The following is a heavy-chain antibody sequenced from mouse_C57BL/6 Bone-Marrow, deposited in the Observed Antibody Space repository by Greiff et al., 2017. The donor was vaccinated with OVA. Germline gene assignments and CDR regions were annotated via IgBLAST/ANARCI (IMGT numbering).Heavy chain of an antibody. CDR1: GFTFSDYG. CDR3: ASRGGKNYFDY. V-gene: IGHV5-17*01. J-gene: IGHJ2*01. D-gene: IGHD2-1*01. CDR2: ISSGSSTI. Sequence: DVKLVESGGGLVKPGGSLKLSCAASGFTFSDYGMHWVRQAPEKGLEWVAYISSGSSTIYYTDTVKGRFTISRDNAKNTLFLQMTSLRSEDTAVYYCASRGGKNYFDYWGQGTTLTVSS.